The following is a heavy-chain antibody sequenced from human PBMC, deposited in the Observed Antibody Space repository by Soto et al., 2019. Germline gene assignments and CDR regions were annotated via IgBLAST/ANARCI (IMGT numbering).Heavy chain of an antibody. CDR2: TSARGART. D-gene: IGHD3-10*01. J-gene: IGHJ6*03. CDR3: AKGGVEYYYYYMDF. Sequence: EVQLLESGGGFVQPGGSLRLSCAASGFNFGSYATTWVRQAPGKGLEWLSATSARGARTYYADSVRGRFTMSRDNSKNTLDLEMNSLRVEDTAVYYCAKGGVEYYYYYMDFWGKGTTVTVSS. V-gene: IGHV3-23*01. CDR1: GFNFGSYA.